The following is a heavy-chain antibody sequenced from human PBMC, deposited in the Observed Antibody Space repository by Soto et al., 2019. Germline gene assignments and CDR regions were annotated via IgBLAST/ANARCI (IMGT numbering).Heavy chain of an antibody. D-gene: IGHD5-18*01. CDR3: ARGVQLWDYYYYGMDV. J-gene: IGHJ6*02. V-gene: IGHV4-34*01. CDR2: INHSGST. CDR1: GGSFSGYY. Sequence: SETLSLTCAVYGGSFSGYYWSWIRQPPGKGLEWIGEINHSGSTNYNPSLKSRVTVSVDTSKNQFSLKLSSVTAADTAVYYCARGVQLWDYYYYGMDVWGQGTTVTVSS.